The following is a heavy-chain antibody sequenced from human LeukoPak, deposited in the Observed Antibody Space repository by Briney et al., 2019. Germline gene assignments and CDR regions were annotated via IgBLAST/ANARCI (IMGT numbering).Heavy chain of an antibody. J-gene: IGHJ4*02. V-gene: IGHV3-15*01. CDR3: ARVLVRSYYFDY. D-gene: IGHD2-21*01. CDR2: IKSKTDGGTT. CDR1: GFTFSNAW. Sequence: GGSLRLSCAASGFTFSNAWMSWVRQAPGKGLEWVGRIKSKTDGGTTDYAAPVKGRFTISRDDSKNTLYLQMNSLKAEDTAVYYCARVLVRSYYFDYWGQGTLVTVSS.